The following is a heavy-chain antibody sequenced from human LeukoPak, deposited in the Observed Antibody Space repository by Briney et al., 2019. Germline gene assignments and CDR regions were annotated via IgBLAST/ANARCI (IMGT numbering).Heavy chain of an antibody. Sequence: PGGSLRLSCAASGFTFSSYSMNWVRQAPGKGLEWVSYISSGSGSSIYYADSVKGRFSISRDNAKNSLYLQMNSLRAEDTAVYYCGRIYITVASRLLDYWGQGTLVTVSS. CDR2: ISSGSGSSI. CDR1: GFTFSSYS. J-gene: IGHJ4*02. CDR3: GRIYITVASRLLDY. D-gene: IGHD6-19*01. V-gene: IGHV3-48*01.